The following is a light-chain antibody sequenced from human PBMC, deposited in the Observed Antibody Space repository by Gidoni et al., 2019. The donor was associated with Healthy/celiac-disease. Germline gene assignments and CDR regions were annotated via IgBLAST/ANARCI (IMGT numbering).Light chain of an antibody. CDR1: SSNIGSTT. Sequence: QSVLTTPPSASGTPGQRVTISCSGSSSNIGSTTVNWYQQLPGTAPKLLIYSNNQRPSGVPDRFSGSKSGTSASLAISGLQSEDEADYYCAAWDDSLNGVVFGGGTKLTVL. V-gene: IGLV1-44*01. CDR2: SNN. CDR3: AAWDDSLNGVV. J-gene: IGLJ2*01.